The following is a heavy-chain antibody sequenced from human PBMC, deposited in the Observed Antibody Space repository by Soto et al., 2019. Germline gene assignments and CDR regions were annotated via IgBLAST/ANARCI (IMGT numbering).Heavy chain of an antibody. CDR2: ISYDGSNK. CDR1: GFTFSSYA. CDR3: ARDRGYPENLNWFDP. J-gene: IGHJ5*02. V-gene: IGHV3-30-3*01. Sequence: GGSLRLSXAASGFTFSSYAMHWVRQAPGKGLEWVAVISYDGSNKYYADSVKGRFTISRDNSKNTLYLQMNSLRAEDTAVYYCARDRGYPENLNWFDPWGQGTLVTVSS. D-gene: IGHD3-10*01.